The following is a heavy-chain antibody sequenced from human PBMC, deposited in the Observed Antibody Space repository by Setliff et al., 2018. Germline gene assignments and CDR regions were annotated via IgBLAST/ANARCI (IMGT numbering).Heavy chain of an antibody. Sequence: ASVKVSCKASGYTFTSYGISWVRQAPGQGLEWMGWINAYNGNTNYAQKLQGRVTMTTDTSTSTAYMELRSLRSDDTAVYYCARDVGPPDEAIWFGAYMDVWGQGTTVTVSS. J-gene: IGHJ6*02. D-gene: IGHD3-10*01. CDR1: GYTFTSYG. CDR2: INAYNGNT. CDR3: ARDVGPPDEAIWFGAYMDV. V-gene: IGHV1-18*01.